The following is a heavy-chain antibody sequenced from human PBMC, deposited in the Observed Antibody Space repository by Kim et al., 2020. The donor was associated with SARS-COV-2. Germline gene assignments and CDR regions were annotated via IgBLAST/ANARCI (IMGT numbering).Heavy chain of an antibody. V-gene: IGHV3-30*18. CDR1: GFTFSSYG. CDR3: AKDGPARYYYYGMDV. J-gene: IGHJ6*02. CDR2: ISYNGSNK. Sequence: GGSLRLSCAASGFTFSSYGMHWVRQAPGKGLEWVAVISYNGSNKYYADSVKGRFTISRDNSKNTLYLQMNSLRAEDTAVYYCAKDGPARYYYYGMDVWG.